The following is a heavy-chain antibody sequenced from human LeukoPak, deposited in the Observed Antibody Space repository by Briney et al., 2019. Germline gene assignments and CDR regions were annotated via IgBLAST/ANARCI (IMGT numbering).Heavy chain of an antibody. D-gene: IGHD2-15*01. CDR2: INPNSGGT. CDR3: ARDWLGYCSGGSCYAETAFDI. J-gene: IGHJ3*02. Sequence: ASVKVSCKASGYTFTGYYMHWVRQAPGQGLEWMGWINPNSGGTNYAQKFQGRVTMTRDTSISTAYMELSRLRSDDTAVYYCARDWLGYCSGGSCYAETAFDIWGQGTMVTVSP. V-gene: IGHV1-2*02. CDR1: GYTFTGYY.